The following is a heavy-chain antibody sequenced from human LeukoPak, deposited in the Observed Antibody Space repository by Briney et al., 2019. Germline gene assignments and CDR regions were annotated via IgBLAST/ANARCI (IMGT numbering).Heavy chain of an antibody. CDR3: ARPFTPMVRGVMRF. D-gene: IGHD3-10*01. CDR2: ITHTGTT. CDR1: GGTFSGYY. V-gene: IGHV4-34*08. J-gene: IGHJ1*01. Sequence: SETLSLTCAVYGGTFSGYYWAWIRQFPGKGLEWIGGITHTGTTNYNPSLESRVVMSIDASKNQFSLKLTSVTAADAAPYFWARPFTPMVRGVMRFWGQGTLVAVSS.